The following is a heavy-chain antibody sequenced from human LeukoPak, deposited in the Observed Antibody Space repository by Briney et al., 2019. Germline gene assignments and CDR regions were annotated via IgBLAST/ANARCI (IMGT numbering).Heavy chain of an antibody. V-gene: IGHV4-59*08. CDR3: ARHGSMTGDYYYYYGMDV. CDR2: IYYSGST. D-gene: IGHD2/OR15-2a*01. Sequence: PSETLSLTCTVSDGSISSYYWSWIRQPPGKGLEWIGYIYYSGSTNYNPSLKSRVTISVDTSKNQFSLKLSSVTAADTAVYYCARHGSMTGDYYYYYGMDVWGQGTTVTVSS. CDR1: DGSISSYY. J-gene: IGHJ6*02.